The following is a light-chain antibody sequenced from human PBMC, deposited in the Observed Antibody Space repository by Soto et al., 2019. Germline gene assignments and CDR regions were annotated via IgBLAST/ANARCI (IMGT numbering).Light chain of an antibody. CDR3: SSYTSSSTFYV. Sequence: QSVLTQPPSVSGSPGQSLTISCTGTSSDDGSYNRVSWYQQPPGTAPKLMIYEVSNRPSGVPDRSSGSKSGNTASLTISGLQAEDEADYYCSSYTSSSTFYVFGTGTKVTVL. J-gene: IGLJ1*01. CDR1: SSDDGSYNR. V-gene: IGLV2-18*02. CDR2: EVS.